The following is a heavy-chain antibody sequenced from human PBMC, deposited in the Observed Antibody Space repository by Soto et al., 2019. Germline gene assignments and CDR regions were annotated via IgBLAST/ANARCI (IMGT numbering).Heavy chain of an antibody. V-gene: IGHV1-69*01. CDR2: IIPIVGTA. CDR1: GGTFSSYA. J-gene: IGHJ6*02. D-gene: IGHD6-13*01. Sequence: QVQLVQSGAEVKKPGSAVKVSCKASGGTFSSYAISWVRQAPGQGLEWMGGIIPIVGTANYAQKFQGRVTITADESTSTAYMELSSLRSEDTAVYYCARGAAAALPYSYYYGMDVWGQGTTVTVSS. CDR3: ARGAAAALPYSYYYGMDV.